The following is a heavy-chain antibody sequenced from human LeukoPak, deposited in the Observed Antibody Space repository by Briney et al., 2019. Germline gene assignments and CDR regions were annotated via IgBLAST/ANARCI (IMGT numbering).Heavy chain of an antibody. J-gene: IGHJ3*02. CDR3: ARGGGSYLGAFDI. CDR1: GGSISSGSYY. V-gene: IGHV4-61*02. CDR2: IYTSGST. Sequence: SETLSLTCTVSGGSISSGSYYWSWIRQPAGKGLEWIGRIYTSGSTNYNPSLESRVTISVDTSKNQFSLKLSSVTAADTAVYYCARGGGSYLGAFDIWGQGTMVTVSS. D-gene: IGHD1-26*01.